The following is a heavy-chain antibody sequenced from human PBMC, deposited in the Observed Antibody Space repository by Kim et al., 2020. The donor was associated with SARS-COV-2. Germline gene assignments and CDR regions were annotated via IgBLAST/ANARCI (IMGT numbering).Heavy chain of an antibody. V-gene: IGHV6-1*01. J-gene: IGHJ4*02. CDR3: ARDLVIVAAGFDY. D-gene: IGHD6-13*01. Sequence: DYAVSEKSRITINPNTAKHQFALQLNSVTPEDTAVYYCARDLVIVAAGFDYWGQGTLVTVSS.